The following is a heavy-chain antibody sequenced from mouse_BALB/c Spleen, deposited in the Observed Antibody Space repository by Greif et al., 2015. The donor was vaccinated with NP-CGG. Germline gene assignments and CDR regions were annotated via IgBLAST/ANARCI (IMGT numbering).Heavy chain of an antibody. J-gene: IGHJ2*01. D-gene: IGHD1-2*01. CDR2: ISSGGSYT. V-gene: IGHV5-6*01. Sequence: EVQLVESGGDLVKPGGSLKLSCAASGFTFSSYGMSWVRQTPDKRLEWVATISSGGSYTYYPDSVKGRFTISRDNAKNTLYLQMSSLKSEDTAMYYCARQGLRLSYFDYWGQGTTLTVSS. CDR3: ARQGLRLSYFDY. CDR1: GFTFSSYG.